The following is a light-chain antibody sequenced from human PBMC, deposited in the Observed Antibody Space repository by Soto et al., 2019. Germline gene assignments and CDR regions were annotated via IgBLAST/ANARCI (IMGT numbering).Light chain of an antibody. V-gene: IGLV2-23*02. J-gene: IGLJ2*01. CDR2: EVT. CDR3: CSFAGPSTHVV. CDR1: SSDVGGYNF. Sequence: QSVLTQPASVSGSPGQSITISCTGTSSDVGGYNFVSWYQQHPGKAPKLIIYEVTKRPSGVSDRFSGSKSGDTASLTISGLQPEDEAYYHCCSFAGPSTHVVFGGGTKLTVL.